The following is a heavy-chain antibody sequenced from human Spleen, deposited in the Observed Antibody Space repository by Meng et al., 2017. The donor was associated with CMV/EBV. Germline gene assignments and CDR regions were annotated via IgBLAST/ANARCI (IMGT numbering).Heavy chain of an antibody. D-gene: IGHD1-26*01. V-gene: IGHV1-18*01. CDR2: ISAYNGHT. Sequence: ASVKVSCKASGFTFDSHGFTWVRQAPGQGLQWMGWISAYNGHTKYAQKVQGRVTMTTDTSTSTVYMDLRGLRSDDTAVYYCARDASSSGSYFWDYWGQGTLVTVSS. J-gene: IGHJ4*02. CDR3: ARDASSSGSYFWDY. CDR1: GFTFDSHG.